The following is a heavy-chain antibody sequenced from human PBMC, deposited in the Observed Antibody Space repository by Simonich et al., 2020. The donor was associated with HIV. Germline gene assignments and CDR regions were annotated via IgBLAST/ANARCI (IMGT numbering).Heavy chain of an antibody. CDR2: IKSKADAWTT. Sequence: EVQLVESGGGLVKPGGSLRLSCAASGFSFSNAWMSWVRQAPGKGLEWVGRIKSKADAWTTEYAATMKGRFTISRDDSKNTLYLQKNSLKTEDTAVYYCTTDGTSNYDFWNYWGQGTLVTVSS. V-gene: IGHV3-15*01. J-gene: IGHJ4*02. D-gene: IGHD3-3*01. CDR3: TTDGTSNYDFWNY. CDR1: GFSFSNAW.